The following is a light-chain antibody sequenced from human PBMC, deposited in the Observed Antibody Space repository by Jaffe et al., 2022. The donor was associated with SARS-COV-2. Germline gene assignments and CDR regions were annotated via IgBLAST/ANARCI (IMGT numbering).Light chain of an antibody. CDR1: SSDFGGHNY. J-gene: IGLJ1*01. CDR2: EVS. V-gene: IGLV2-14*01. CDR3: SSYTSSSAYV. Sequence: QSALTQPASVAESPGQSITISCTGTSSDFGGHNYVSWYQHHPGKAPKLMIFEVSNRPSGVSNRFSGSKSGNTASLTISGLQAEDEADYYCSSYTSSSAYVFGAGTKVTV.